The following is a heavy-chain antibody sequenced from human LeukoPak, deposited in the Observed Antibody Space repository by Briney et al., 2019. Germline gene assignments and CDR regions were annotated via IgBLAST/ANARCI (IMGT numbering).Heavy chain of an antibody. Sequence: PSETLSLTCAVSGYSISSGYYWGWIRQPPGKGLEWIGSIYHSGSTYYNPSLKSRVTISVDTSKNQFSLKLSSVTAADTAVYYCARDWGEKIWFRESYNWFDPWGQGTLVTVSS. CDR2: IYHSGST. V-gene: IGHV4-38-2*02. CDR1: GYSISSGYY. CDR3: ARDWGEKIWFRESYNWFDP. D-gene: IGHD3-10*01. J-gene: IGHJ5*02.